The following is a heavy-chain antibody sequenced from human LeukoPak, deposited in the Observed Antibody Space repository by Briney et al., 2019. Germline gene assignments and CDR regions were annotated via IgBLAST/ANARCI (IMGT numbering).Heavy chain of an antibody. CDR2: IFDSGNT. CDR1: GGSISSYY. J-gene: IGHJ5*02. Sequence: SETLSLTCTVSGGSISSYYWSWIRQPPGRGLEWIGYIFDSGNTNYNPSLKSRVTISVDTSKNQFSLKLSPVTAADTAVYYCARGGVNWFDPWGQGTLVTVSS. V-gene: IGHV4-59*01. CDR3: ARGGVNWFDP.